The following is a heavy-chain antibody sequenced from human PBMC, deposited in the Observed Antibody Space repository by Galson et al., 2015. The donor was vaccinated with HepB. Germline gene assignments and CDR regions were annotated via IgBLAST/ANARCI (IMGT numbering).Heavy chain of an antibody. J-gene: IGHJ5*02. V-gene: IGHV3-30*18. CDR3: AKGPYSNILLSGGWFDP. Sequence: SLRLSCAASGVTFSNAGMHWVRQAPGKGLEWVASISPDGNNKLYVDSVKGRFTISRDNSKNTLFLQMNNLTGEDTAVYYCAKGPYSNILLSGGWFDPWGQGTLVTVSS. CDR2: ISPDGNNK. D-gene: IGHD4-11*01. CDR1: GVTFSNAG.